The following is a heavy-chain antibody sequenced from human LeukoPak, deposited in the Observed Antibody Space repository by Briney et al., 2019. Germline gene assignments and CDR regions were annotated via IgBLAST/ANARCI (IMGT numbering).Heavy chain of an antibody. CDR2: IYSGGST. J-gene: IGHJ4*02. CDR3: ARDCPSSGENY. CDR1: GFTVSSNY. V-gene: IGHV3-66*01. D-gene: IGHD3-10*01. Sequence: PGGSLRLSCAASGFTVSSNYMSWVRQAPGKGLEWVSVIYSGGSTYYADSVKGRFTISRDNSKNTLYLQMNSLRAEDTAVYYCARDCPSSGENYWGQGTLVTVSS.